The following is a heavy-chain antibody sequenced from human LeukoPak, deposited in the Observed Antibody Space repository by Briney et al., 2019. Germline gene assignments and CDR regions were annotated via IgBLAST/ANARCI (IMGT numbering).Heavy chain of an antibody. J-gene: IGHJ6*02. D-gene: IGHD2-21*02. V-gene: IGHV3-7*01. Sequence: PGGSLRLSCAASGFTFSSYWMSWVRQAPGKGLEWVANIKQDGSEKYYVDSVKGRFTISRDNAKNSLYLQMSSLRAEDTAVYYCARGPGDCYSCYYYGMDVWGQGTTVTVSS. CDR1: GFTFSSYW. CDR3: ARGPGDCYSCYYYGMDV. CDR2: IKQDGSEK.